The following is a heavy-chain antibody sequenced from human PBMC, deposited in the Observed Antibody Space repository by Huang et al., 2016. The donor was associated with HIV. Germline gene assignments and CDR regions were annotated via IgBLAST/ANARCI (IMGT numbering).Heavy chain of an antibody. CDR3: AKGRRAFDV. CDR2: IYPVESKS. J-gene: IGHJ3*01. V-gene: IGHV5-51*03. Sequence: EVQLVQSGAEVKKPGESLKISCPGSGYSFSIYWIAWVRQMPGKGLEWRGIIYPVESKSTYRPSFEGHVSISVEKSINTVYLHWSSLKASDTAIYYCAKGRRAFDVWGQGTWVTVSS. CDR1: GYSFSIYW.